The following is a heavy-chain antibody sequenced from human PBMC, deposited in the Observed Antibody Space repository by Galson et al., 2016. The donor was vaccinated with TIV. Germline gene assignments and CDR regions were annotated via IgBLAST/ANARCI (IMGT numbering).Heavy chain of an antibody. CDR1: GYTFSDYA. CDR3: ARGRGSPPYYYYYMEH. V-gene: IGHV7-4-1*02. J-gene: IGHJ1*01. CDR2: INTKTGNP. D-gene: IGHD3-22*01. Sequence: SVKVSCKASGYTFSDYAINWVRQVPGQGLEWMGWINTKTGNPTYAQGFTGRVVFSLDTTVSTAFLQITSLKAEDTAVYYCARGRGSPPYYYYYMEHWGQGTLVSASS.